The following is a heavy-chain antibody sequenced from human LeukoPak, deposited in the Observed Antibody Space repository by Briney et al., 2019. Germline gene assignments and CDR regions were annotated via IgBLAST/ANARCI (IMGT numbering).Heavy chain of an antibody. J-gene: IGHJ4*02. CDR1: GGSFSGYY. CDR2: INHSGST. Sequence: KSSETLSLTCAVYGGSFSGYYWSWIRQPPGKGLEWIGEINHSGSTYYNPSLKSRVTISVDTSKNQFSLKLSSVTAADTAVYYCARDQGVGVHDYWGQGTLVTVSS. V-gene: IGHV4-34*01. CDR3: ARDQGVGVHDY. D-gene: IGHD1-26*01.